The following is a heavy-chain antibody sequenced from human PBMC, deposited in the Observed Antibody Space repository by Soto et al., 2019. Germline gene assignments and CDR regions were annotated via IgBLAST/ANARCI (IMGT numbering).Heavy chain of an antibody. V-gene: IGHV1-46*01. CDR3: ARAEPLEIPGGAFDI. CDR1: YY. Sequence: YYMHGVLPAKKKGLEWMGIINPSGGSTSYAQKFQGRVTMTRDTSTSTVYMELSSLRSEDTAVYYCARAEPLEIPGGAFDIWGQGTMVSVSS. J-gene: IGHJ3*02. D-gene: IGHD2-2*02. CDR2: INPSGGST.